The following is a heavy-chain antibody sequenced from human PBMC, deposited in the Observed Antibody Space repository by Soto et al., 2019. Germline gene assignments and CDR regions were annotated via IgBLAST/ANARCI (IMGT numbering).Heavy chain of an antibody. Sequence: QVQLVESGGGVVQPGRSLRLSYAASGFTFSSYGMHWVRQAPGKGLEWVAVILYDGSKKYYADSVKGRFTISRDNSKNTLYLQMSSLRAEDMALYYCVKDGSSGWPYFDDMDVWGQGTTVTVS. J-gene: IGHJ6*02. CDR3: VKDGSSGWPYFDDMDV. D-gene: IGHD6-19*01. CDR2: ILYDGSKK. V-gene: IGHV3-30*18. CDR1: GFTFSSYG.